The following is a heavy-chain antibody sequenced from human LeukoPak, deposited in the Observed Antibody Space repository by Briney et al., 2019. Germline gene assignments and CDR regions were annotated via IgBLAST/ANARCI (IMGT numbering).Heavy chain of an antibody. CDR1: GGSISSGGYY. CDR3: ARVGGSGYYYYYYMDV. J-gene: IGHJ6*03. D-gene: IGHD3-10*01. V-gene: IGHV4-30-2*01. Sequence: SETLSLTCTVSGGSISSGGYYWSWIRQPPGKGLEWIGYIYHSGSTYYNPSLKSRVTISVDRSKNQFSLKLSSVTAADTAVYYCARVGGSGYYYYYYMDVWGKGTTVTVSS. CDR2: IYHSGST.